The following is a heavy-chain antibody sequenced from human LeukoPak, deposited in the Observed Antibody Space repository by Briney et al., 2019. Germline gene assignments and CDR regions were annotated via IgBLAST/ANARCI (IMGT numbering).Heavy chain of an antibody. J-gene: IGHJ4*02. CDR1: GFTFRTHG. V-gene: IGHV3-21*01. CDR2: ISSSSTYI. D-gene: IGHD2-2*01. CDR3: ARQRDCGTSCGTYYFVS. Sequence: GSLRLSCAASGFTFRTHGMNWVRQAPGNGLECVASISSSSTYIHYADSVKGRFSISRDANSLYLQMNSLRAEDTALYFCARQRDCGTSCGTYYFVSWGQGTLVTVSS.